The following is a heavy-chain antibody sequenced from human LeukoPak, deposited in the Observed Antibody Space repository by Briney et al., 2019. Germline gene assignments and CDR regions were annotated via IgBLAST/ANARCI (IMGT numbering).Heavy chain of an antibody. CDR2: ISYDGSNK. CDR3: ARGSYYTSGSYFSPGFDP. J-gene: IGHJ5*02. V-gene: IGHV3-30*04. CDR1: GFTFSSYA. D-gene: IGHD3-10*01. Sequence: GRSLRLSCAASGFTFSSYAMHWVRQAPGKGLEWVAVISYDGSNKYYADSVKGRFTISRDNSKNTLYLQMNSLRAEDTAVYYCARGSYYTSGSYFSPGFDPWGQGTLVTVSS.